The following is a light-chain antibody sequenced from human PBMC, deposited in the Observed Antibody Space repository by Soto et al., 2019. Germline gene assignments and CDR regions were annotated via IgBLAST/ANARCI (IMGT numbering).Light chain of an antibody. CDR2: GSS. CDR1: QSVGSN. Sequence: EILLTQSPATLPVSPWERATLSCMASQSVGSNLAWFQQKPGQAPSLLIYGSSTRATGGPARFSGSGSGADFTLTISNLQSEDFAVYYCQQYTNWPPITFGQGTRLEIK. J-gene: IGKJ5*01. CDR3: QQYTNWPPIT. V-gene: IGKV3-15*01.